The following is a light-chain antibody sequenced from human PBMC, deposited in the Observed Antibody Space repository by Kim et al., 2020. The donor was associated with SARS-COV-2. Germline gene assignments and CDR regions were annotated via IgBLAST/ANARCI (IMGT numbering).Light chain of an antibody. V-gene: IGLV1-44*01. CDR1: KSNIGANI. Sequence: QSVLTQPPSVSGTPGQRVTISCSGSKSNIGANIVNWYQQIPGTAPKILIHGNSRRPSGVPDRFSASKSGTSASLAISGLQSADEAHYYCAVWDDSLNGVLFGGGTQLTVL. CDR3: AVWDDSLNGVL. J-gene: IGLJ3*02. CDR2: GNS.